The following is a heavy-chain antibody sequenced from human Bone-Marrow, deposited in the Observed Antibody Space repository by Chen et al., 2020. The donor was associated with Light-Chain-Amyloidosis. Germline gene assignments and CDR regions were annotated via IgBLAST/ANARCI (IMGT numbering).Heavy chain of an antibody. Sequence: QVQLQQWGAGLLKPSETLSLTCAVYGGSFSGYYWSWIRQPPGKGLEWIGEINHSGSTNYNPSLKSRVTISVDTSKNQFSLKLSSVTAADTAVYYCARGSGNWNYLYYYGMDVWGQGTTVTVSS. V-gene: IGHV4-34*01. D-gene: IGHD1-7*01. CDR3: ARGSGNWNYLYYYGMDV. J-gene: IGHJ6*02. CDR2: INHSGST. CDR1: GGSFSGYY.